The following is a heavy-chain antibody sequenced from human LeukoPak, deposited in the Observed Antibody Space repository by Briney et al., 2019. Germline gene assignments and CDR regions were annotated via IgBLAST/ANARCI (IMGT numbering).Heavy chain of an antibody. D-gene: IGHD2-2*01. CDR2: IYYSGST. J-gene: IGHJ4*02. Sequence: SETLSLTCTVSGGSISGGDYYWSWIRQPPGKGLEWIGYIYYSGSTYYNPSLKSRVTISVDTSKNQFSLKLSSVTAADTAVYYCASLGYCSSTSCFRTPGDYWGQGTLVTVSS. V-gene: IGHV4-30-4*08. CDR3: ASLGYCSSTSCFRTPGDY. CDR1: GGSISGGDYY.